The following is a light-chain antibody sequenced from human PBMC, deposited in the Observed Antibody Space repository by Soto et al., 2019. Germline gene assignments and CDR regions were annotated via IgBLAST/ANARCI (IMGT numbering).Light chain of an antibody. CDR2: DVS. V-gene: IGLV2-11*01. Sequence: QSVRTQPRSVSGSPGRSVTISGTGTSSDVGAYKFVSWYQQHPGKAPKFMIYDVSKRPSGVPDRFSGSKSGNTASLTISGLQAEDEADYYCCSYAGRYTYVFGSGTKVTVL. CDR1: SSDVGAYKF. CDR3: CSYAGRYTYV. J-gene: IGLJ1*01.